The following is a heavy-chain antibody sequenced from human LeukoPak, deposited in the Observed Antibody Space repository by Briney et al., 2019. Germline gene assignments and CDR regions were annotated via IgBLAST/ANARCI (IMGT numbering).Heavy chain of an antibody. D-gene: IGHD3-3*01. Sequence: SETLSLTCTVSGGSISSSSYYWGWIRQPPGKGLEWIGSIYYSGSTYYNPSLKSRVTISVDTSKNQFSLKLSSVTAADTAVYYCARHKVSYYDLNWFDPWGQGTLVTVSS. CDR3: ARHKVSYYDLNWFDP. J-gene: IGHJ5*02. CDR2: IYYSGST. V-gene: IGHV4-39*01. CDR1: GGSISSSSYY.